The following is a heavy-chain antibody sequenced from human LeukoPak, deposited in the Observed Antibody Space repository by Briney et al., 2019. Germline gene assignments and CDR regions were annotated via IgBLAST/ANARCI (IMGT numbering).Heavy chain of an antibody. D-gene: IGHD1-26*01. CDR2: IYSDGST. Sequence: GGSLRLSCAASGFIVSGDFMSWIRQAPGKGLEWVSVIYSDGSTYYADSVKGRFTISRDNSKNTLDLQMTGLRAEDTAVYYCARERGRGRDSPWFDYWGQGTLVTVSS. V-gene: IGHV3-53*01. CDR3: ARERGRGRDSPWFDY. CDR1: GFIVSGDF. J-gene: IGHJ4*02.